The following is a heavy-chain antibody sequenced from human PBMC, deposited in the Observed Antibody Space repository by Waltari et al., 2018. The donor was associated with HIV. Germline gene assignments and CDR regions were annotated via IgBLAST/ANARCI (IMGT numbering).Heavy chain of an antibody. CDR3: ARRQQLTD. J-gene: IGHJ4*02. CDR2: IKEDGSEI. Sequence: EVRLVESGGGLVQPGGSLRLSCAASGFTFSSSWMTWVRQAPGKGGEGVANIKEDGSEIHYVDSVKGRFTISRDNAKNSLYLQMNSLRAEDTAVYYCARRQQLTDWGQGTLVTVSS. CDR1: GFTFSSSW. D-gene: IGHD6-13*01. V-gene: IGHV3-7*01.